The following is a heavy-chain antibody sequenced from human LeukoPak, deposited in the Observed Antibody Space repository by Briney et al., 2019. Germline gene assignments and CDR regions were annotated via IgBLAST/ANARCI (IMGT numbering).Heavy chain of an antibody. Sequence: GGSLRLSCAASGSTVSTNYMSWVRQAPGKGLEWVSVIYSGGSTYYADSVKGRFTISRDNSKNTLYLQMNSLRAEDTAVYYCASVWFGELAFDYWGQGALLTVSS. V-gene: IGHV3-66*01. CDR3: ASVWFGELAFDY. CDR2: IYSGGST. J-gene: IGHJ4*02. D-gene: IGHD3-10*01. CDR1: GSTVSTNY.